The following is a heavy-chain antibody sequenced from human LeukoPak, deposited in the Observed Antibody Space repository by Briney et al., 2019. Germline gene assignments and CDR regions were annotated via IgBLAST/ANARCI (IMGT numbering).Heavy chain of an antibody. J-gene: IGHJ4*02. CDR2: ISAYNGNT. D-gene: IGHD2-21*02. Sequence: ASVKVSCKASGYTFTSYGISWVRQAPGQGLEWMGWISAYNGNTNYAQKLQGRVTMTTDTSTSTAYMELRSLTADDTAVYYCAREAYCGGDCYTFDYWGQGTLVTVSS. V-gene: IGHV1-18*01. CDR1: GYTFTSYG. CDR3: AREAYCGGDCYTFDY.